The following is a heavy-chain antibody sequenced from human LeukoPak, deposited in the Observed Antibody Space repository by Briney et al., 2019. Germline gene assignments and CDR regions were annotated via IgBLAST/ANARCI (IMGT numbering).Heavy chain of an antibody. CDR2: ISGSGGST. CDR1: GFTFSSYG. D-gene: IGHD6-19*01. V-gene: IGHV3-23*01. Sequence: GGSLRLSCAASGFTFSSYGMSWVRQAPGKGLEWVSAISGSGGSTYYADSVKGRFTISRDNSKNTLYLQMNSLRAEDTAVYYCAKDNWAQQRLVPSNWFDPWGQGTLVTVSS. CDR3: AKDNWAQQRLVPSNWFDP. J-gene: IGHJ5*02.